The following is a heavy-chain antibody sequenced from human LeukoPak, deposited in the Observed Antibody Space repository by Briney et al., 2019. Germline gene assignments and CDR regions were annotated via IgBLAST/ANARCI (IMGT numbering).Heavy chain of an antibody. Sequence: QPGGSLRLSCAASGFTFGTYAMTWVRRAPGKGLEWVSAVGTSGDATYYANSVKGRFTISRDNSKNTLYLQINNLRAEDTAIYYCARGLCYYVMDVWGPGTTVTVSS. CDR3: ARGLCYYVMDV. J-gene: IGHJ6*02. D-gene: IGHD3-10*01. CDR1: GFTFGTYA. V-gene: IGHV3-23*01. CDR2: VGTSGDAT.